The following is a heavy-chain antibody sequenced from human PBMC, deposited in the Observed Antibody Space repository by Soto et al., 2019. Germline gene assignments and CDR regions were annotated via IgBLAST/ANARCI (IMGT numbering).Heavy chain of an antibody. CDR1: GGSISSDRYF. D-gene: IGHD3-10*01. CDR3: ARGHTTFGFYYYGLDV. V-gene: IGHV4-31*03. CDR2: IFNSGST. Sequence: QVQLQESGPGLVKPSQTLSLTCTVSGGSISSDRYFWSWVRQHPGKGLEWIAYIFNSGSTYFNPSLMSRVTISVDTSKSQFSLNLSSVTAADTAVYYCARGHTTFGFYYYGLDVWGQGTTVIVSS. J-gene: IGHJ6*02.